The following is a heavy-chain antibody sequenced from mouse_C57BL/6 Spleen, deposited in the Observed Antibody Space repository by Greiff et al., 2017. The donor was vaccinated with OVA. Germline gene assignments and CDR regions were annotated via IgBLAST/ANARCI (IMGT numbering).Heavy chain of an antibody. CDR3: AQYISGIGDCYFDV. Sequence: VQLQQSGPELVKPGASVKIPCKASGYTFTDYNMDWVKQSHGKSLEWIGDINPNNGGTIYNQKFKGKATLTVDKSSSTAYMELRSLTSEDTAVSYCAQYISGIGDCYFDVWGTGTTVTVSS. CDR2: INPNNGGT. J-gene: IGHJ1*03. D-gene: IGHD1-1*01. V-gene: IGHV1-18*01. CDR1: GYTFTDYN.